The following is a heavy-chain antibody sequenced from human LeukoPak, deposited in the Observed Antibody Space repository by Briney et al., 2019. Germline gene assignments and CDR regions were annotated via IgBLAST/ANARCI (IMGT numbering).Heavy chain of an antibody. V-gene: IGHV4-34*01. CDR3: ARGVGLYYGSGSYSLYYYYYGMDV. CDR1: GGSFSGYY. J-gene: IGHJ6*02. D-gene: IGHD3-10*01. CDR2: INHSGST. Sequence: PSETLSLTCAVYGGSFSGYYWSWIRQPPGKGLEWIGEINHSGSTNYNPSLKSRVTISVDTSKNQFSLKLSSVTAADTAVYYCARGVGLYYGSGSYSLYYYYYGMDVWGQGTTVTVSS.